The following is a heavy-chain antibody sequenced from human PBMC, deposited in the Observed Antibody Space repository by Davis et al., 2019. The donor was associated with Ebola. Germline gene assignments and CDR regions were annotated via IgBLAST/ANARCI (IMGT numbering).Heavy chain of an antibody. J-gene: IGHJ5*02. Sequence: PGGSLRLSCAASGFTFSKAWMSWVRQAPGKGLEWVANIKQDGSDKQYVDSVKGRFTISRDNAKNSLYLQMNTLRAEDTAVYYCARGGILSWGQGTLVTVSS. CDR3: ARGGILS. V-gene: IGHV3-7*01. D-gene: IGHD3-10*01. CDR2: IKQDGSDK. CDR1: GFTFSKAW.